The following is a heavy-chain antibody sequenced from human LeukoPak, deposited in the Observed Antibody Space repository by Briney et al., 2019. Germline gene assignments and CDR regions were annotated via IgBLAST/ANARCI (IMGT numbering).Heavy chain of an antibody. CDR1: GYTFTGHY. D-gene: IGHD2-2*01. Sequence: ASVKVSCKASGYTFTGHYMHWVRQALGQGLEWMGWINPNSGGTNYAQKFQGRVTMTRDTSISTAYMELSRLRSDDTAVYYCARDPAGIVVVPAAMHPGDAFDYWGQGTLVTVSS. J-gene: IGHJ4*02. CDR3: ARDPAGIVVVPAAMHPGDAFDY. V-gene: IGHV1-2*02. CDR2: INPNSGGT.